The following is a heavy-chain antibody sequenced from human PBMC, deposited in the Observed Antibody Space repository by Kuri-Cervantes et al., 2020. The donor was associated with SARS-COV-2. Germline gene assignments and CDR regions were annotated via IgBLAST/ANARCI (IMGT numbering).Heavy chain of an antibody. CDR2: IYPGDSDT. CDR1: GYSFTSYW. D-gene: IGHD2-2*01. V-gene: IGHV5-51*01. CDR3: ARSAAPNAFDI. Sequence: NVSCKGSGYSFTSYWIGWVRQMPGKGLEWMGIIYPGDSDTRYSPSFQGQVTISADESISTAYLQWSSLKASETARYYCARSAAPNAFDIWGQGTMVTVSS. J-gene: IGHJ3*02.